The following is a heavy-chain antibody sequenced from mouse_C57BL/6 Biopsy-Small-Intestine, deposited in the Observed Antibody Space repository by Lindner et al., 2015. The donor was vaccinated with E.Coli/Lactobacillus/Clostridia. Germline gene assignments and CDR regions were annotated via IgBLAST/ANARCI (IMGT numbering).Heavy chain of an antibody. V-gene: IGHV1-74*01. CDR3: SREKDYP. J-gene: IGHJ4*01. CDR1: GDTFGSYP. CDR2: IIPMLGIP. D-gene: IGHD5-5*01. Sequence: SVKVSCKASGDTFGSYPISWVRQAPGHGLEWMGRIIPMLGIPDYAQDFRGRVTFTADRSTSTAYMELRSLRSEDTAMYYCSREKDYPWGQGTLVTVSS.